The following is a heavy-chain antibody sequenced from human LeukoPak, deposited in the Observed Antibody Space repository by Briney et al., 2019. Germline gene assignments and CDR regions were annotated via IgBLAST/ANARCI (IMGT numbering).Heavy chain of an antibody. D-gene: IGHD5-12*01. Sequence: SETLSRTCTVSGGSFSSYYWSWIRQPPGKGLEWIGYIYYSGSTNYNPSLKSRVTISLGTSKNQFSLKLSSVTAADTAVYYCVRAVGPVGGYDSPWGQGTLVTVSS. V-gene: IGHV4-59*01. CDR1: GGSFSSYY. CDR3: VRAVGPVGGYDSP. J-gene: IGHJ5*02. CDR2: IYYSGST.